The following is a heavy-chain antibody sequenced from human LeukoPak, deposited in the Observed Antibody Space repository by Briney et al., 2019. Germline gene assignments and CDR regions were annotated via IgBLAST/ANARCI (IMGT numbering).Heavy chain of an antibody. V-gene: IGHV3-23*01. CDR2: ISGSGGST. CDR1: GFTFSSYA. Sequence: PGGSLRLSCAASGFTFSSYAMSWVRQAPGKGLEWVSGISGSGGSTYYADSVKGRFTISRDNSKNTLYLQMNSLRAEDTAVYYCAKPGGSAVAGTYFQHWGQGTLVTVSS. CDR3: AKPGGSAVAGTYFQH. D-gene: IGHD6-19*01. J-gene: IGHJ1*01.